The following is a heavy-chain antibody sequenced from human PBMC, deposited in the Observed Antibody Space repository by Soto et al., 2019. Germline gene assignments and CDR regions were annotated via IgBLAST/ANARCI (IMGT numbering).Heavy chain of an antibody. D-gene: IGHD2-2*01. Sequence: QITLKESGPTLVKPTQALTLTCTFSGFSLSTSGVGVGWIRQPPGKALEWLALIYWNDDKRYSPSLKSRLTITNDTSKNPVVLTMTNMDPVDIATYYCAPYCSRTSCSQIYFDYCGQGTLVTVSS. CDR2: IYWNDDK. J-gene: IGHJ4*02. V-gene: IGHV2-5*01. CDR3: APYCSRTSCSQIYFDY. CDR1: GFSLSTSGVG.